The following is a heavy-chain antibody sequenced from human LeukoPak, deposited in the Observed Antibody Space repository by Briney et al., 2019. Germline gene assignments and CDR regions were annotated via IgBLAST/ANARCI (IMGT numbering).Heavy chain of an antibody. CDR3: ARPWIQSLGAAFDI. CDR2: IYLGDSDT. J-gene: IGHJ3*02. V-gene: IGHV5-51*01. CDR1: RYNFTNYW. D-gene: IGHD5-18*01. Sequence: GESLKIPCKGSRYNFTNYWIGWVRQMPGKGLEWMGIIYLGDSDTRYSPSFQGQVTISADKSITTAYLQWSSLKASDTAMYYCARPWIQSLGAAFDIWGQETMVTVSS.